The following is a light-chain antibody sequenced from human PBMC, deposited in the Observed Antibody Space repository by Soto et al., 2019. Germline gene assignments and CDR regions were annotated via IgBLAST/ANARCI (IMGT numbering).Light chain of an antibody. CDR2: SNN. J-gene: IGLJ2*01. CDR3: AAWDDSLNGVV. V-gene: IGLV1-44*01. CDR1: SSNIGSNT. Sequence: VLTQSPSASGTPGQRVTISCSGSSSNIGSNTVNWYQQLPGTAPKLLIYSNNQRPSGVPDRFSGSKSGTSAYLAISGLQSEDEAAYYCAAWDDSLNGVVFGGWTKLTVL.